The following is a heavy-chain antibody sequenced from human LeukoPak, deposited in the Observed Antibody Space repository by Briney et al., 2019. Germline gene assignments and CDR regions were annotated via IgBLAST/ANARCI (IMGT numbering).Heavy chain of an antibody. D-gene: IGHD5-18*01. CDR3: TRDWSPAMAMYFDY. Sequence: PGGSLRLSCTASGFTFGDYAMSWFRQAPGKGLEWVGFIRSKAYGGTTEYAASVKGRFTISRDDSKSIAYLQMNSLKTEDTAVYYCTRDWSPAMAMYFDYWGQGTLVTVSS. V-gene: IGHV3-49*03. J-gene: IGHJ4*02. CDR2: IRSKAYGGTT. CDR1: GFTFGDYA.